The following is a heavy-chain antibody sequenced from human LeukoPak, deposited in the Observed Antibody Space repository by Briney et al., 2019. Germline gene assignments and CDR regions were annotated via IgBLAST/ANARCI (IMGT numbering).Heavy chain of an antibody. CDR3: AKARRAYSYGQP. CDR1: GFTVSSNY. CDR2: FYSGGST. V-gene: IGHV3-53*05. D-gene: IGHD5-18*01. Sequence: GGSLRLSCAASGFTVSSNYMSWVRQALGKGLEWVSVFYSGGSTYYADSVKGRFTISRDNSKNTLYLQMNSLRTEDTGVYYCAKARRAYSYGQPWGQGTLVTVSS. J-gene: IGHJ4*02.